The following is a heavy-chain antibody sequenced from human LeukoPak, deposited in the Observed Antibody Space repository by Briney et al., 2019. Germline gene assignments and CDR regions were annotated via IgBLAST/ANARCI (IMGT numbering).Heavy chain of an antibody. V-gene: IGHV4-59*08. CDR3: ARGGVSSSWSSAEEDY. D-gene: IGHD6-13*01. CDR1: GGSISNHY. CDR2: MCYNGRTTPT. J-gene: IGHJ4*02. Sequence: SETLSLTCTVSGGSISNHYWSWLRQPPGKGLEWIGYMCYNGRTTPTAYNPSLKGRATISVDTSKNQFSLNLNSVTAADTAVYYCARGGVSSSWSSAEEDYWGQGTLVTVSS.